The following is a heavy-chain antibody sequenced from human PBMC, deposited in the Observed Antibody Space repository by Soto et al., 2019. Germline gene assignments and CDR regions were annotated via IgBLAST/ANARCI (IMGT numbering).Heavy chain of an antibody. CDR3: ARDPIFGVVPWYYGMDV. J-gene: IGHJ6*02. CDR2: ISYDGSNK. CDR1: GFTFSSYA. D-gene: IGHD3-3*01. V-gene: IGHV3-30-3*01. Sequence: GGSLRLSCAASGFTFSSYAMHWVRQAPGKGLEWVAVISYDGSNKYYADSVKGRFTISRDNSKNTLYLQMNSLRAEDTAVYYCARDPIFGVVPWYYGMDVWGQGTTVTVSS.